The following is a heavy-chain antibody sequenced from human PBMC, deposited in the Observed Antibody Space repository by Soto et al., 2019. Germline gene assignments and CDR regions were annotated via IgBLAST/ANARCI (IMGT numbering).Heavy chain of an antibody. Sequence: QITLKESGPTLVKPTQTLTLTCTFSGFSLNTSGVGVGWIRQPPGKALEWLALIYWDDDNRYSPSLKSRLTITTDTSKNQVVLTMTNMDPVDTATYYCAHRRGYDILTGSNFDYWGQGTLVTVSS. D-gene: IGHD3-9*01. CDR2: IYWDDDN. CDR1: GFSLNTSGVG. J-gene: IGHJ4*02. V-gene: IGHV2-5*02. CDR3: AHRRGYDILTGSNFDY.